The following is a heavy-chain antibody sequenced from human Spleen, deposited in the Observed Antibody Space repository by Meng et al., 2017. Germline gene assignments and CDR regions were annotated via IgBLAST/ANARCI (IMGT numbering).Heavy chain of an antibody. Sequence: GSLRLSCGVYGGSFSGYYWSWIRQPPGKGLEYIGEINHSGSSNYNPSLKSRVTISVDTSKNQFSLKLSSVTAADTAVYYCARESYRGVIIDAFDIWVQGTMVTVSS. CDR2: INHSGSS. CDR3: ARESYRGVIIDAFDI. V-gene: IGHV4-34*01. D-gene: IGHD3-10*01. CDR1: GGSFSGYY. J-gene: IGHJ3*02.